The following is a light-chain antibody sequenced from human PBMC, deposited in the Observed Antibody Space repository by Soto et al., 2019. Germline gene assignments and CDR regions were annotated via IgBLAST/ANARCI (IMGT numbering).Light chain of an antibody. Sequence: QSALTQPRSVSGSPGQSVTISCTGTSSDVGGYNSVSWYQQHPGKAPKLMIYDVNKRPSGVPDRFSGSKSGNTASLTISGLQAEDEADYYCCSYAGRFTAVFGGGTQLTVL. V-gene: IGLV2-11*01. J-gene: IGLJ7*01. CDR2: DVN. CDR3: CSYAGRFTAV. CDR1: SSDVGGYNS.